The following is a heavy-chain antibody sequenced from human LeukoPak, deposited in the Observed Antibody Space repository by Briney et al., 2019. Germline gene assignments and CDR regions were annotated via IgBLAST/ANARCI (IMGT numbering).Heavy chain of an antibody. CDR1: GFTFSSYG. CDR3: ARDLGQYYDTSDNWFDP. J-gene: IGHJ5*02. Sequence: GGSLRISCAASGFTFSSYGMSWVRQAPGKGLEWVSAISGSGGSTYYADSVKGRFTISRDNSKNTLYMQMNSLRAEDTAVYYCARDLGQYYDTSDNWFDPWGQGTLVTVSS. CDR2: ISGSGGST. D-gene: IGHD3-22*01. V-gene: IGHV3-23*01.